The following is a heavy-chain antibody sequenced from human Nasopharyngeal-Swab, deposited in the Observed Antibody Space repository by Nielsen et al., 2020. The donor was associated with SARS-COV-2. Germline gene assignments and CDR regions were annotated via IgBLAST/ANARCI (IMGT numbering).Heavy chain of an antibody. Sequence: GESLKISCAASGFTFSSNAMSWVRQAPGKGLEWVSAISGSGGSTYYADSVKGRFTISRDNSKNTLYLQMNSLRAEDTAVYYCAKTYYGDLPYYFDYLGQGTLVTVSS. CDR3: AKTYYGDLPYYFDY. V-gene: IGHV3-23*01. CDR2: ISGSGGST. J-gene: IGHJ4*02. D-gene: IGHD4-17*01. CDR1: GFTFSSNA.